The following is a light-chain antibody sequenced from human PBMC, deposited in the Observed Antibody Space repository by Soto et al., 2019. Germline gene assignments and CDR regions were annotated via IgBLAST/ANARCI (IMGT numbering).Light chain of an antibody. CDR1: QSISGN. CDR3: QQYNNWPPIT. V-gene: IGKV3-15*01. CDR2: HAI. J-gene: IGKJ5*01. Sequence: EVVMTQSPATLSVSPGARATLSCRASQSISGNLAWYQQKPGQAPRLLIYHAIDRATGIPNRFSGSGSGTEFTLTISSLQSEDFAVYYCQQYNNWPPITVGQGTRLEIK.